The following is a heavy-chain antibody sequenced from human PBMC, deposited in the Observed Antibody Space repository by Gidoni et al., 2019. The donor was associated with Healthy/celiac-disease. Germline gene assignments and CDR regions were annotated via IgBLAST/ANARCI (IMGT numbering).Heavy chain of an antibody. J-gene: IGHJ5*02. CDR1: GGSFSGYY. CDR2: INHSGST. CDR3: ARVSGYSSSWHRFWFDP. D-gene: IGHD6-13*01. V-gene: IGHV4-34*01. Sequence: QVQLQQWGAGLLKPSETLSLTCAVYGGSFSGYYWSWIRQPPGKGLEWIGEINHSGSTNYNPSLKGRVTISVDTSKNQFSLKLSSVTAADTAVYYCARVSGYSSSWHRFWFDPWGQGTLVTVSS.